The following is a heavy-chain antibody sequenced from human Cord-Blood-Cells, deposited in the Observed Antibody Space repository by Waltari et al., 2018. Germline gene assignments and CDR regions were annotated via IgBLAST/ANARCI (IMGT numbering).Heavy chain of an antibody. Sequence: QVQLVQSGAEVKKPGASVKVSCKASGYTFTGYYMHWLRQAPGQGLEWMGWINPNSGGTNYAQKFQGRVTMTRDTSISTAYMELSRLRSDDTAVYYCASTAFDYDFWSGYLDDYWGQGTLVTVSS. D-gene: IGHD3-3*01. J-gene: IGHJ4*02. CDR3: ASTAFDYDFWSGYLDDY. CDR2: INPNSGGT. CDR1: GYTFTGYY. V-gene: IGHV1-2*02.